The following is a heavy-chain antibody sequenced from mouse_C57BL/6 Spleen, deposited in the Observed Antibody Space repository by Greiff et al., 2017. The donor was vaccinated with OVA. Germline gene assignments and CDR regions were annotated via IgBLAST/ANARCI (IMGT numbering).Heavy chain of an antibody. CDR3: ARHEGGLRPAPIYAMDY. Sequence: QVQLQQSGAELVKPGASVKLSCKASGYTFTEYTIHWVKQRSGQGLEWIGWFYPGSGSIKYNEKFKDKATLTADKSSSTVYMELSRLTSEDSAVYFCARHEGGLRPAPIYAMDYWGQGTSVTVSS. J-gene: IGHJ4*01. V-gene: IGHV1-62-2*01. D-gene: IGHD2-4*01. CDR1: GYTFTEYT. CDR2: FYPGSGSI.